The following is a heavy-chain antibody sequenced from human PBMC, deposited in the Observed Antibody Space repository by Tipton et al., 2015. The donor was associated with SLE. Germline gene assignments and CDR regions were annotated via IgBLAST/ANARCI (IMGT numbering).Heavy chain of an antibody. CDR1: GDSINTRYY. V-gene: IGHV4-61*02. Sequence: TLSLTCTVSGDSINTRYYWSWVRQPAGKGLEWIGRLYPGGSTNYNPALKSRVTISIDTSKNQFSLKLSSVAAADTAVYYCARAEGSWDAFDIWGQGTMVTVSS. D-gene: IGHD2-15*01. CDR2: LYPGGST. CDR3: ARAEGSWDAFDI. J-gene: IGHJ3*02.